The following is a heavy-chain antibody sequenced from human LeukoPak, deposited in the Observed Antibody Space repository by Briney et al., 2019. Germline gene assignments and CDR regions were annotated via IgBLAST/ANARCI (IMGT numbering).Heavy chain of an antibody. V-gene: IGHV1-2*04. J-gene: IGHJ3*02. CDR3: AREGNWDAFDI. CDR2: INPNSGGT. Sequence: GASVKVSCKASGYTFTGYYMHWVRRAPGQGLEWMGWINPNSGGTNYAQKFQGWVTMTRDTSISTAYMELSRLRSDDTAVYYCAREGNWDAFDIWGQGTMVAVSS. CDR1: GYTFTGYY. D-gene: IGHD1-1*01.